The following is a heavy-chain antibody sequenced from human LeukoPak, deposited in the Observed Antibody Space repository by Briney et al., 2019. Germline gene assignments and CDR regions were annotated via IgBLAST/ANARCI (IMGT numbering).Heavy chain of an antibody. D-gene: IGHD3-16*02. V-gene: IGHV3-74*01. Sequence: GGSLRLSCAASGFTFRSYWMHWVRQAPGKGLVWVSRINSDGSSTSYADSVKGRFTISRDNAKNTLYLQMNSLRAEDTAVYYCARGPYDYIWGSYPAIDYWGQGTLVTVSS. CDR3: ARGPYDYIWGSYPAIDY. J-gene: IGHJ4*02. CDR2: INSDGSST. CDR1: GFTFRSYW.